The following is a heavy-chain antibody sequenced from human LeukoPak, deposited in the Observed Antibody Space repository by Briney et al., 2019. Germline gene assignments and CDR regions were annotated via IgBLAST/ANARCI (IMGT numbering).Heavy chain of an antibody. CDR3: AKENYYGSGSYYFDY. J-gene: IGHJ4*02. Sequence: ASVKVSCKASGYTFTGYYMHWVRQAPGQGLEWMGWINPNSGDTNYAQKFQGRVTMTRDTSISTAYMELSRLRSDDTAVYYCAKENYYGSGSYYFDYWGQGTLVTVSS. CDR1: GYTFTGYY. CDR2: INPNSGDT. V-gene: IGHV1-2*02. D-gene: IGHD3-10*01.